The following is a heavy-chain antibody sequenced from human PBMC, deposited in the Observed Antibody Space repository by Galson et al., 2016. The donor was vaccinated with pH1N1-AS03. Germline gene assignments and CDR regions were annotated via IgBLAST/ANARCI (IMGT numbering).Heavy chain of an antibody. CDR3: ARERDSSSSSIFVY. J-gene: IGHJ4*02. D-gene: IGHD6-6*01. Sequence: SVKVSCKASGGTFSTNGFTWVRQAPEQGLEWMGRIIPMLGRGNYAQKFQGRVTIIADISTSTTYMELSNLTSEDTAIYYCARERDSSSSSIFVYWGQGTQVTVSS. CDR2: IIPMLGRG. V-gene: IGHV1-69*04. CDR1: GGTFSTNG.